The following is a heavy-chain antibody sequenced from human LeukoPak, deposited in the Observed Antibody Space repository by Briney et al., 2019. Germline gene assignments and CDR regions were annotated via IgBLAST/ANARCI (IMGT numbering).Heavy chain of an antibody. CDR2: ISGSGGST. D-gene: IGHD5-18*01. Sequence: GGSLRLSCAASGFTFSSYAMSWVRQAPGKGLEWVSAISGSGGSTYYADSVKGRFTISRDNSKNTLYLQMNSLRAGDTAVYYCARDRADSYGSGNWGQGTLVTVSS. CDR1: GFTFSSYA. J-gene: IGHJ4*02. V-gene: IGHV3-23*01. CDR3: ARDRADSYGSGN.